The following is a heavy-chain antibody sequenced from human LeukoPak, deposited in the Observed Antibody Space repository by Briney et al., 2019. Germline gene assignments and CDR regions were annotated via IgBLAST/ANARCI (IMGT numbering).Heavy chain of an antibody. D-gene: IGHD3-16*01. Sequence: GGSLRLSCVASGFTFSSHRMSWVRQAPGKGLEWVANIKQDGSEKYYVDSVKGRFTISRDNAKNSLYLQMNSLRAEDTAVYYCARRGIPPYYYYYYMDVWGKGTTVTVSS. CDR1: GFTFSSHR. CDR3: ARRGIPPYYYYYYMDV. J-gene: IGHJ6*03. CDR2: IKQDGSEK. V-gene: IGHV3-7*01.